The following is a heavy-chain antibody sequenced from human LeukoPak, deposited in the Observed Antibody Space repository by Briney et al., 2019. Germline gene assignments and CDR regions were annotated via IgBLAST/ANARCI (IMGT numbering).Heavy chain of an antibody. Sequence: GGSLRLSCAASGFTFSSYAMAWVRQAPGKGLEWVSAISASGGSTYYADSVKGRFTISRDNSKNTLYLQMNSLRAEDTAVYYCAKGRSGWYLFDYWGQGTLVTVSS. V-gene: IGHV3-23*01. CDR1: GFTFSSYA. D-gene: IGHD6-19*01. J-gene: IGHJ4*02. CDR2: ISASGGST. CDR3: AKGRSGWYLFDY.